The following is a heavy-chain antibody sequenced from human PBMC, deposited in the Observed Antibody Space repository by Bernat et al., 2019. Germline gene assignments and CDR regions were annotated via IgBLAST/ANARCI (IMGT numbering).Heavy chain of an antibody. J-gene: IGHJ4*01. D-gene: IGHD3-3*01. Sequence: EVQLVESGGDLVKPGESLRLSCATSAFIFTDAWMNWVRQAPGKGLEWVGRIKSKTDGGTTEYAAPVKGRFTISRDDSKNTVYLQMNSLKIEDTAIYYCNTDRITTFGRFWGQEPWSPSPQ. CDR1: AFIFTDAW. CDR2: IKSKTDGGTT. CDR3: NTDRITTFGRF. V-gene: IGHV3-15*07.